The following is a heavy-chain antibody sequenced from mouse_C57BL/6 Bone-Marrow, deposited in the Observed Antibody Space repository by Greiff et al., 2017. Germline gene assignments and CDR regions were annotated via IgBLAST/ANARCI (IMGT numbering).Heavy chain of an antibody. D-gene: IGHD1-1*01. CDR1: GYTFTSYW. J-gene: IGHJ2*01. V-gene: IGHV1-64*01. CDR3: ARSCYYGSSDY. CDR2: IHPNSGST. Sequence: QVQLQQPGAELVKPGASVKLSCKASGYTFTSYWMHWVKQRPGQGLEWIGMIHPNSGSTNYNEKFKSKATLTVDKSSSTAYMPLSSLTSEDSAVYYCARSCYYGSSDYWGQGTTLTVSS.